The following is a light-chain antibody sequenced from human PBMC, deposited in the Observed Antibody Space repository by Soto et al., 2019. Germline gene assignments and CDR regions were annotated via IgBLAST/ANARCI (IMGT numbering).Light chain of an antibody. V-gene: IGLV2-14*03. J-gene: IGLJ2*01. CDR3: SSYTNTSPVI. CDR2: DVT. Sequence: QSALTQPASVSGSPGQSVTISCTGTSSDVGAYKYVSWYQQHPGKAPKLIIYDVTNRPSGVSNRFSGSKSGNTASLTVSGLQAEDEADYYCSSYTNTSPVIFGGGTKVTVL. CDR1: SSDVGAYKY.